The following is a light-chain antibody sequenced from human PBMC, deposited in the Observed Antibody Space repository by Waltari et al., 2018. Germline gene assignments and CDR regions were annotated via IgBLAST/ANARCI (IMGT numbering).Light chain of an antibody. CDR2: GAS. Sequence: ETEVTQTPATLSLSPGDRATLSCRASQNVTNGLAWYQQKPGQAPRLLIYGASTSATDIPDRCIGTGSGTEFSLTISSLQSEDFALYYCHFYNKWIGTFGQGTNLEI. CDR3: HFYNKWIGT. V-gene: IGKV3-15*01. J-gene: IGKJ1*01. CDR1: QNVTNG.